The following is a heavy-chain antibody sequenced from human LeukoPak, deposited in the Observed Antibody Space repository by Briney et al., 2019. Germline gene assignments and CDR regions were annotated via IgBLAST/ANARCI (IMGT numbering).Heavy chain of an antibody. CDR3: ARDWANYDFWSGVAYYYGMDV. J-gene: IGHJ6*02. D-gene: IGHD3-3*01. V-gene: IGHV4-4*07. CDR2: IYTSGST. CDR1: GGSISSYY. Sequence: PSETLSLTCTVSGGSISSYYWSWIRQPAGKGLEWIGRIYTSGSTNYNPSLKSRVTMSVDTSKNQFSLKLSSVTAADTAVYYCARDWANYDFWSGVAYYYGMDVWGQGTTVTVSS.